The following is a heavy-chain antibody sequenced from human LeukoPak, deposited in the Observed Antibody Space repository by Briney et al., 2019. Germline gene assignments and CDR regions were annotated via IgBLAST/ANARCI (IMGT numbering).Heavy chain of an antibody. CDR2: ISGSGGST. CDR1: GFTFSSSG. J-gene: IGHJ4*02. D-gene: IGHD6-19*01. V-gene: IGHV3-23*01. CDR3: AKDVDGYSSGWFDY. Sequence: GGSLRLSCAASGFTFSSSGMSWVRQTADKGLEWVSAISGSGGSTYYADSVKGRFTISRDNSKNTLYLQMNSLRAEDTAVYYCAKDVDGYSSGWFDYWGQGTLVTVSS.